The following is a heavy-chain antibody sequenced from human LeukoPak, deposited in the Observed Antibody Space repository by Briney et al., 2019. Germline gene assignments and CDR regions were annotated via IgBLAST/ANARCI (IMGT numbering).Heavy chain of an antibody. J-gene: IGHJ4*02. D-gene: IGHD2-21*02. CDR3: TRDGGGDWDY. Sequence: ASVKVSCKASGGTFSSYAITWVRQAPGQGLEWMGGIIPIFGTANYAQKFQGRVTITAEKSTNIAYMELSSLRAEDTAIYYCTRDGGGDWDYWGQGTLVTVSS. V-gene: IGHV1-69*06. CDR1: GGTFSSYA. CDR2: IIPIFGTA.